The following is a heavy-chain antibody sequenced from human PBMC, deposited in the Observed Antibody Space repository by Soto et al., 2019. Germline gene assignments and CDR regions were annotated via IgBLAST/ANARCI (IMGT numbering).Heavy chain of an antibody. D-gene: IGHD3-10*01. CDR2: IGASGSPI. J-gene: IGHJ6*02. CDR1: GFSFSDYY. V-gene: IGHV3-11*01. CDR3: ARGTYGMDV. Sequence: QMQLVQSVGGLVKPVGSLRLSCAASGFSFSDYYRSWIRRAPGKGLEWVSSIGASGSPIDFGDAVKGRFSISRDNTNNSLYLQMDSLRPDDTAVYYCARGTYGMDVWGQGTTVIVSS.